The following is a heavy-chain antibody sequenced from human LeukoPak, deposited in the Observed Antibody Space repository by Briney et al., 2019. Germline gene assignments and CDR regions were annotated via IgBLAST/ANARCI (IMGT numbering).Heavy chain of an antibody. CDR3: AKEEGYYYDSGGYYVEYFQH. J-gene: IGHJ1*01. D-gene: IGHD3-22*01. CDR1: GFTFSSYG. V-gene: IGHV3-48*04. Sequence: GGSLRLSCAASGFTFSSYGMHWVRQAPGKGLEWVSYIGSSGSSMSYADSVKGRFTISRDNAKNSLYLQMNSLRAEDTAVYYCAKEEGYYYDSGGYYVEYFQHWGQGTLVTVSS. CDR2: IGSSGSSM.